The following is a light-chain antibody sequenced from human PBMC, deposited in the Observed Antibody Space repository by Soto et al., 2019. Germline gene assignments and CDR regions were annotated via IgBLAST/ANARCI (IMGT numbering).Light chain of an antibody. Sequence: EIVLTQSPGTLSLSPGERATLSSRASQSVSSSYLAWYQQKPGQAPRLLIYGASSRATGIPDRFSGSGSGTDFTLTISRLEPEDFAVYYCQQYGSSRETFGQGTKVEIK. CDR2: GAS. V-gene: IGKV3-20*01. CDR1: QSVSSSY. CDR3: QQYGSSRET. J-gene: IGKJ1*01.